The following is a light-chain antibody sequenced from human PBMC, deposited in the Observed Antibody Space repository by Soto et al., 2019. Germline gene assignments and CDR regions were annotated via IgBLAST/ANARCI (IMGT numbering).Light chain of an antibody. CDR1: QSVSSSY. CDR3: QQRHMWPIT. V-gene: IGKV3D-20*02. Sequence: EIVLTQSPGTLSLSPGERATLSCRASQSVSSSYLAWYQQKPGQAPRLLIYGASSRATGIPDRFSGSGSRTDFTLTISGLEPEDFAVYYCQQRHMWPITFGQGTRLEIK. J-gene: IGKJ5*01. CDR2: GAS.